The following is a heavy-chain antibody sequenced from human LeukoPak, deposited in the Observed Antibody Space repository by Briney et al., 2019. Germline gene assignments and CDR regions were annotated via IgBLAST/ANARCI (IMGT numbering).Heavy chain of an antibody. CDR1: GESFSGYY. CDR3: ARGRVSSSSWSSTYYYYFYMDV. D-gene: IGHD6-13*01. V-gene: IGHV4-34*01. Sequence: SETLSLTCAVYGESFSGYYWSWIRQPPGKGLEWIGEIKHSGGTNYNPSLKSRVTISVDTSKNQFSLKLSSVTAADTAVYYCARGRVSSSSWSSTYYYYFYMDVWGKGTTVTVSS. J-gene: IGHJ6*03. CDR2: IKHSGGT.